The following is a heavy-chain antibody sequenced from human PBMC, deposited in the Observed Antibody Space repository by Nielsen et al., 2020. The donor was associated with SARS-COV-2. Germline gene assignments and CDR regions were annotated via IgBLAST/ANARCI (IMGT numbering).Heavy chain of an antibody. CDR3: ARNLRASYNILTGYYNDY. CDR1: GYPFNTYA. CDR2: IYPNNGHT. J-gene: IGHJ4*02. D-gene: IGHD3-9*01. Sequence: ASVKVSCKASGYPFNTYAISWVRQASGQGLEWMGWIYPNNGHTDYAQKVQGRVTMTTDTSTSTAYMELRSLRADDTAVYYCARNLRASYNILTGYYNDYWGQGTLVSVSS. V-gene: IGHV1-18*04.